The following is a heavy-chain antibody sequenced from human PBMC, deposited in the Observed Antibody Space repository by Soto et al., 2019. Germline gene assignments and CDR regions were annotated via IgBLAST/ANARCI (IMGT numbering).Heavy chain of an antibody. Sequence: PSETLSLTCTVSGGSISSSSYYWGWIRQPPGKGLEWIGSIYYSGSTYYNPSLKSRVTISVDTSKNQFSLELSSVTAADTAVYYCASPGDGYNPDSDAFDIWGQGTRVTVSS. CDR1: GGSISSSSYY. CDR2: IYYSGST. J-gene: IGHJ3*02. CDR3: ASPGDGYNPDSDAFDI. D-gene: IGHD5-12*01. V-gene: IGHV4-39*01.